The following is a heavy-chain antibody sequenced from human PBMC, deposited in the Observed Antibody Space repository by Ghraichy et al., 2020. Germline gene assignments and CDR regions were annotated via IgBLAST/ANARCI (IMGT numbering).Heavy chain of an antibody. J-gene: IGHJ4*02. CDR3: TREGQTTVTIPFDY. CDR1: GFTFGDYA. CDR2: IRSKAYGGTT. D-gene: IGHD4-17*01. Sequence: GGSLRLSCTASGFTFGDYAMSWFRQAPGKGLEWVGFIRSKAYGGTTEYAASVKGRFTISRDDSKSIAYLQMNSLKTEDTAVYYCTREGQTTVTIPFDYWGQGTLVTVSS. V-gene: IGHV3-49*03.